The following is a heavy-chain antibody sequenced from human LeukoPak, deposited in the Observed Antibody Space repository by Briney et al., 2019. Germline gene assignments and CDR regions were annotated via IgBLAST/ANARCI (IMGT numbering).Heavy chain of an antibody. Sequence: SETLSLTCTVSGASMNNYYWSWIRQTPEKGLEWLGFVFSRGTTNLNPSFKSRLIMSIDTSKNQFSLRLSSVTAADTAVYFCARSWAAKWELPGQFDSWGQGRLVSVSS. CDR2: VFSRGTT. D-gene: IGHD1-26*01. V-gene: IGHV4-59*08. J-gene: IGHJ4*02. CDR1: GASMNNYY. CDR3: ARSWAAKWELPGQFDS.